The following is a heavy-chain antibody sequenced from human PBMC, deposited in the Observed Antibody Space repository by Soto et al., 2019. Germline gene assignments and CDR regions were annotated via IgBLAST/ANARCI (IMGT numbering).Heavy chain of an antibody. Sequence: EVQLVESGGGLVQPGGSLRLSCAASGFTFSSYSMNWVRQAPGKGLEWVSYISSSSSTIYYADSVKGRFTISRDNAKNSLYLQMNSLRDEDTAVYYCAREWTTVTPDYYYYGMDVWGQGTTVTVSS. CDR1: GFTFSSYS. D-gene: IGHD4-4*01. V-gene: IGHV3-48*02. CDR2: ISSSSSTI. CDR3: AREWTTVTPDYYYYGMDV. J-gene: IGHJ6*02.